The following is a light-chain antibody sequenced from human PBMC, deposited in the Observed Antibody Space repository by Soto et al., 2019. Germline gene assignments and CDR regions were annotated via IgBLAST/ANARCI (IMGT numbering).Light chain of an antibody. CDR2: EVS. J-gene: IGLJ2*01. CDR1: SSDIGGYNY. V-gene: IGLV2-8*01. Sequence: QSALTQPPSASGSPGQSVTISCTGTSSDIGGYNYISWYQQHPGKAPKLMIYEVSKRPSGVPDRFSASKSGNTASLTVSGLQAEDEADYYCASYAVSSVVFGGGTKLTAL. CDR3: ASYAVSSVV.